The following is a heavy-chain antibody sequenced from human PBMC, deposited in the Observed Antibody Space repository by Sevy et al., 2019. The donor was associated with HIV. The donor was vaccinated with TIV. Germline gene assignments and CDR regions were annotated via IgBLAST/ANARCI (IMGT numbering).Heavy chain of an antibody. V-gene: IGHV3-21*01. CDR1: GFTFSSYS. Sequence: GGSLRLSCAASGFTFSSYSMNWVRQAPGKGLEWVSSISSSSSYIYYADSVKGRFNIFRDNAKNSLYLQMNSLRAEDTAVYYCARDLDILTGYPYYFDYWGQGTLVTVSS. J-gene: IGHJ4*02. CDR3: ARDLDILTGYPYYFDY. CDR2: ISSSSSYI. D-gene: IGHD3-9*01.